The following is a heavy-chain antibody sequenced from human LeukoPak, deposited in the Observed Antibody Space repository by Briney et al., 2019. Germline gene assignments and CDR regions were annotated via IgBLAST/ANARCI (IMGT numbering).Heavy chain of an antibody. D-gene: IGHD2-15*01. V-gene: IGHV3-48*03. CDR3: ARQMVVTATLDY. CDR2: ISSTGSAK. CDR1: GFTFSSYD. J-gene: IGHJ4*02. Sequence: GGSLRLSCAVSGFTFSSYDMNWVRQAPGKGLEWISFISSTGSAKYYSDSVKCRFTISRDNAKYSLYLQLTGLRAEDTAVYYCARQMVVTATLDYWGQGTLVTVSS.